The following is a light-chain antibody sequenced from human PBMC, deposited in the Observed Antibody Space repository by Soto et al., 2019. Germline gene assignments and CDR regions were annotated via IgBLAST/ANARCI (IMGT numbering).Light chain of an antibody. Sequence: EIVLTQSPGTLSLSPGERATISCRASQSVRNNYLAWYQQKAGQAPRLVIYGASSRATGIPDRFSGSGSGTDFTLTISRLEPEDFAVYYCQEYSNSKTFGQGTKVEIK. J-gene: IGKJ1*01. CDR3: QEYSNSKT. V-gene: IGKV3-20*01. CDR2: GAS. CDR1: QSVRNNY.